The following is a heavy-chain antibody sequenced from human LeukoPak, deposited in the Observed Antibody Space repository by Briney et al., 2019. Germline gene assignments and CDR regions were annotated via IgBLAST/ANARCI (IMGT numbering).Heavy chain of an antibody. CDR2: INPKTGVT. V-gene: IGHV1-2*02. CDR1: GYTFTGQY. D-gene: IGHD1-26*01. CDR3: ARDLAMYSPDLDY. J-gene: IGHJ4*02. Sequence: ASVKVSCKASGYTFTGQYLHWVRQAPGHGLEWMGWINPKTGVTKYAQNFQGRVTMTRDTSISTAYMEVSRLRSDDTAVFYCARDLAMYSPDLDYWGQGTLVTVSS.